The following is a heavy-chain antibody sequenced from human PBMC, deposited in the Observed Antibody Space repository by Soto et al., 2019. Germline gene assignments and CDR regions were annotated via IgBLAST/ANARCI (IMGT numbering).Heavy chain of an antibody. J-gene: IGHJ4*01. Sequence: PSQTLSLTSVITGDSVSSNSAGWSWVRQSPSRGLEWLGRTYYRSKWYYEYAVSVRGRITINPDTSKNQYSLQLNSVTPEDTAVYFCARGEQYSGRIFDYWGQGTLVTVSS. CDR1: GDSVSSNSAG. CDR2: TYYRSKWYY. CDR3: ARGEQYSGRIFDY. V-gene: IGHV6-1*01. D-gene: IGHD1-26*01.